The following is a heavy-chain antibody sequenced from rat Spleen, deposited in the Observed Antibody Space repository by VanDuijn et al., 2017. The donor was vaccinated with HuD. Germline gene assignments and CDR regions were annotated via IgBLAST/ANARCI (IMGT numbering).Heavy chain of an antibody. J-gene: IGHJ2*01. Sequence: EVQLVESGGGLVQPGRSLKVSCAASGFTFSNYYMAWVRQAPTKGLEWVAYISPGGGSTYYPDSMKGRFTISRDNAENTVYLQMNSLRSEDTATYYGARPVGVFDYWDQAVMVTVSS. V-gene: IGHV5-25*01. D-gene: IGHD1-1*01. CDR2: ISPGGGST. CDR3: ARPVGVFDY. CDR1: GFTFSNYY.